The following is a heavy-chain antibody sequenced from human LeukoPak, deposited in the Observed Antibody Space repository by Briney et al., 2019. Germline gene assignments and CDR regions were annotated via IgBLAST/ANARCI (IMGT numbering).Heavy chain of an antibody. J-gene: IGHJ5*02. CDR2: IYYSGST. V-gene: IGHV4-59*01. D-gene: IGHD3-10*01. CDR1: GGSISSYY. Sequence: SETLSLTCTVSGGSISSYYWSWVRQPPGKGLEWIGYIYYSGSTNYNPSLKSRVTISVDTSKNQFSLKLSSVTAADTAVYYCASSKGVTMVRGVINWLDPWGQGTLVTVSS. CDR3: ASSKGVTMVRGVINWLDP.